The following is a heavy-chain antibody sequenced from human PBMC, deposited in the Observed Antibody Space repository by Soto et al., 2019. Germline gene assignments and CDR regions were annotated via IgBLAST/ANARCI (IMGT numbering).Heavy chain of an antibody. V-gene: IGHV4-4*07. Sequence: SETRSLTCHVSWFALNMYDLPWLRPPDGKGLEWIGRIYSSGSTKYNPSLQSRVTMSLDTSKNQFSLRLTSVTAADTAVYYCARGKRFSDWFDPWGQGTVVTVSS. J-gene: IGHJ5*02. CDR3: ARGKRFSDWFDP. D-gene: IGHD3-3*01. CDR1: WFALNMYD. CDR2: IYSSGST.